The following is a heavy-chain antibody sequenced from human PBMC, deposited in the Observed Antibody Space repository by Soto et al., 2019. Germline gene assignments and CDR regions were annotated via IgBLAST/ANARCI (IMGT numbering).Heavy chain of an antibody. CDR1: GFTFRTYA. Sequence: QVQVVESGGGVVQPGRSLRLSCAASGFTFRTYAMHWVRQAPGKGLEWVAVISHDGSNTDYGDSVKGRFTISRDNSKSTLSLQMNSLRPEDTAVYFCARDCSGGSCYPGMDVWGQGTTVTVSS. CDR2: ISHDGSNT. D-gene: IGHD2-15*01. V-gene: IGHV3-30*03. J-gene: IGHJ6*02. CDR3: ARDCSGGSCYPGMDV.